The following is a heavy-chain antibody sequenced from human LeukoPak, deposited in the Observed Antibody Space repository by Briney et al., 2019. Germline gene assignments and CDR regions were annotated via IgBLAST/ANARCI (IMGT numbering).Heavy chain of an antibody. Sequence: PGGSLRLSCAASGFTFSSYSMNWVRQAPGKGLEWVSYISSSSSTIYYADSVKGRVTISRDNAKNSLYLQMNSLRVEDTAVYYCAREGLTGATNYYYMDVWGKGTTVTVSS. V-gene: IGHV3-48*04. CDR1: GFTFSSYS. CDR3: AREGLTGATNYYYMDV. CDR2: ISSSSSTI. J-gene: IGHJ6*03. D-gene: IGHD1-26*01.